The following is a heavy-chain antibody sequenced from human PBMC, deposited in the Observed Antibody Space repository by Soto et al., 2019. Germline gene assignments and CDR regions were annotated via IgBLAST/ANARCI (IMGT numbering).Heavy chain of an antibody. V-gene: IGHV4-38-2*02. D-gene: IGHD5-18*01. CDR1: GYSISSGYY. CDR3: ARDLSPPGYSYGSYFDY. J-gene: IGHJ4*02. Sequence: PSETLSLTCAVSGYSISSGYYWGWIRQPPGKGLEWIGSIYHSGSTYYNPSLKSRVTISVDTSKNQFSLKLSSVTAADTAVYYCARDLSPPGYSYGSYFDYWGQGTLVTVSS. CDR2: IYHSGST.